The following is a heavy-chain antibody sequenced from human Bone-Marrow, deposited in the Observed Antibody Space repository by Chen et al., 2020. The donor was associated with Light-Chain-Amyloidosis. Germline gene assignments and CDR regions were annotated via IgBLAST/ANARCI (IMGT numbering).Heavy chain of an antibody. Sequence: QVQLVQSGAEVKKPGSSVKVSCKASGGTFSSYAISWVRQAPGQGLEWMGGIIPICSTANYAQKFQGRVTITADESTSTAYMELSSLRSEDTAVYYCARDRGRYCTNGVCYIPPVAGNYYYYGMDVWGQGTTVTVSS. CDR3: ARDRGRYCTNGVCYIPPVAGNYYYYGMDV. V-gene: IGHV1-69*01. J-gene: IGHJ6*02. D-gene: IGHD2-8*01. CDR1: GGTFSSYA. CDR2: IIPICSTA.